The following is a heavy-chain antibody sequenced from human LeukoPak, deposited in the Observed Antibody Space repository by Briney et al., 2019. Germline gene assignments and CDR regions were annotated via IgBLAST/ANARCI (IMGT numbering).Heavy chain of an antibody. V-gene: IGHV3-23*01. D-gene: IGHD6-13*01. CDR3: AREPPAAGPPPFDY. CDR2: LSGSGGST. Sequence: GALRLSLAGSGFNFTSYAIGLVRQGPGKGLELGSGLSGSGGSTYYADSVKGRFTISRDISKNTLYLQMNSLRAEDTAVYYCAREPPAAGPPPFDYWGQGTLVTVSS. CDR1: GFNFTSYA. J-gene: IGHJ4*02.